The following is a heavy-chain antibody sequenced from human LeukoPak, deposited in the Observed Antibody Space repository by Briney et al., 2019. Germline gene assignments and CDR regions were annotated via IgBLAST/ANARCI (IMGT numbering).Heavy chain of an antibody. D-gene: IGHD6-6*01. V-gene: IGHV4-31*03. J-gene: IGHJ3*02. CDR1: GGSISSGDYY. Sequence: SETLSLTCTVSGGSISSGDYYWSWIRQPPGKGLEWIGYIYYSGSTYYNPSLKSRVTISVDTSKNQFSLKLSSVTAADTAVYYCAGRRLRSIAARGDAFDIWGQGTMVTVSS. CDR2: IYYSGST. CDR3: AGRRLRSIAARGDAFDI.